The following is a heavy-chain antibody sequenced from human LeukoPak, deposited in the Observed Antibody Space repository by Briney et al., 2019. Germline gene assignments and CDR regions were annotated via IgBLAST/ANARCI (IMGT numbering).Heavy chain of an antibody. V-gene: IGHV3-53*01. CDR3: AKDGGEVRGVIDYYYMDV. D-gene: IGHD3-10*01. CDR1: GFTVSSNY. J-gene: IGHJ6*03. Sequence: PGGSMRLSCAASGFTVSSNYMTWVRQAPGKGLKWVSHICSGGSTFYADSVKGRFTISRDNSKNTLYLQMNSLRAEDTAVYYCAKDGGEVRGVIDYYYMDVWGKGTTVTISS. CDR2: ICSGGST.